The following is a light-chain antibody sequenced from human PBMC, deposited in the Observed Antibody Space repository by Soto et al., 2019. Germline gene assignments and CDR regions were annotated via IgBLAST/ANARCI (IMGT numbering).Light chain of an antibody. CDR1: QSISSY. CDR3: QQSYSTPRT. J-gene: IGKJ5*01. Sequence: QMTQSPSSLSAYVEDRVTITCRASQSISSYLNWYQQKPGKAPKLLIYAASSLQSGVPSRFSGSGSGTDFTLTISSLQPEDFATYYCQQSYSTPRTFGQGTRLEV. V-gene: IGKV1-39*01. CDR2: AAS.